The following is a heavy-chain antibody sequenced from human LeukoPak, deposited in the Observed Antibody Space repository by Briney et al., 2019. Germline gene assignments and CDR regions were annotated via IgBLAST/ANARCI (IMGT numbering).Heavy chain of an antibody. CDR2: INPNSGGT. CDR3: ARGSGVGSSWYDWFDP. Sequence: ASVKVSCKASGYTFTGYYMHWVRQAPGQGLEWMGRINPNSGGTNYAQKFQGRVTMTRDTSISTAYMELSRLRSDDTAVYYCARGSGVGSSWYDWFDPWGQGTLVTVSS. V-gene: IGHV1-2*06. CDR1: GYTFTGYY. J-gene: IGHJ5*02. D-gene: IGHD6-13*01.